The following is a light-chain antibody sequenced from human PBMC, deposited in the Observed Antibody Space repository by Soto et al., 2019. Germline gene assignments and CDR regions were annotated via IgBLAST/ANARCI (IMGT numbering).Light chain of an antibody. CDR1: QSVSSS. Sequence: EIVMTQSPATLSVSPGERATLSCRASQSVSSSLAWYQQRPGQAPRLLIYGASTRATGIPARFSGSGSGTEFTLTISSLQSEDFAIYYCQQYNSWQTFGQGTKV. CDR2: GAS. CDR3: QQYNSWQT. V-gene: IGKV3-15*01. J-gene: IGKJ1*01.